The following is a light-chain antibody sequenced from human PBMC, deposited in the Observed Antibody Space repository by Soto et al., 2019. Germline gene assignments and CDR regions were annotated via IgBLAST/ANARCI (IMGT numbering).Light chain of an antibody. Sequence: EIVLTQSPGTLSLSPGERATLSCRASQGVSNSYLAWYLQKPGQAPRVLIYGATSRATGIPDRFSGRGSGTDFTLTISRLEPEDFAVYYCQQYGSSPWTFGQGTKVEIK. CDR3: QQYGSSPWT. CDR2: GAT. J-gene: IGKJ1*01. V-gene: IGKV3-20*01. CDR1: QGVSNSY.